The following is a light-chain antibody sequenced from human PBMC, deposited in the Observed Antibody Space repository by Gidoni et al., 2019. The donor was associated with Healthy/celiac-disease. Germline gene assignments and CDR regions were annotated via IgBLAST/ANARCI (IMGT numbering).Light chain of an antibody. J-gene: IGLJ2*01. Sequence: QSALTQPRPVSGSPGQSVTISCTGTSSDVGSYNYVSWYQQHPGKAPKLMIYDVSKRPSGVPDRFSGSKSGNTASLTISGLQAEDEADYYCCSYAGSYTLVFGGGTKLTVL. CDR3: CSYAGSYTLV. V-gene: IGLV2-11*01. CDR1: SSDVGSYNY. CDR2: DVS.